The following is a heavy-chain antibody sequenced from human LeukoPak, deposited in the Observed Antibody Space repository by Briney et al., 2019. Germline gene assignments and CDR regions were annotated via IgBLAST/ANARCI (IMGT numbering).Heavy chain of an antibody. CDR3: TRGGHNNYYDGMDV. D-gene: IGHD5-24*01. J-gene: IGHJ6*02. Sequence: GGCLRLSCAATELTFSGSAVHWVRQASGKGLEWMVRIRSKANSYATAYAASVKGRFTISRDDSKNTAFLQMNSLKAEDTAVYYCTRGGHNNYYDGMDVWGQGTTVIVSS. CDR1: ELTFSGSA. V-gene: IGHV3-73*01. CDR2: IRSKANSYAT.